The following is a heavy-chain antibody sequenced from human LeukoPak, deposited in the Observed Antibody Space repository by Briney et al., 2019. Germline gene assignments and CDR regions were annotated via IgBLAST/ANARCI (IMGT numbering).Heavy chain of an antibody. J-gene: IGHJ3*02. Sequence: ASVKVSCKASAYTFTGYYMHWVRQAPGQGLEWMGWINPNSGGTNYAQKFQGRVTMTRDTSISTAYMELSSLRSEDTAVHYCATNMRKYGTGAFNIWGQGTMVTVSS. V-gene: IGHV1-2*02. CDR1: AYTFTGYY. CDR3: ATNMRKYGTGAFNI. D-gene: IGHD1-14*01. CDR2: INPNSGGT.